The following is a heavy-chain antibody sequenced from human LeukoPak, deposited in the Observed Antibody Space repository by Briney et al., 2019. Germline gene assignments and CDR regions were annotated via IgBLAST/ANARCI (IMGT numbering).Heavy chain of an antibody. CDR3: AGHGPLRDSRGWHTYFDN. V-gene: IGHV4-59*08. CDR2: IYYSGST. Sequence: SETLSLTCTVSGGSINSFYWTWVRQPPGKGPEWVGYIYYSGSTSYNPSLKSRVTISVDTSKNQFSLRLSSVTAADTAVYYCAGHGPLRDSRGWHTYFDNWGQGTLVTVSS. CDR1: GGSINSFY. J-gene: IGHJ4*02. D-gene: IGHD6-19*01.